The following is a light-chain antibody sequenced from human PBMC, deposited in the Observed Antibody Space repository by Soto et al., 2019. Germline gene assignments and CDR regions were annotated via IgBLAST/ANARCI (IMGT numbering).Light chain of an antibody. CDR1: SSDVGGYNY. CDR2: EVS. CDR3: SSYTSSSTHV. Sequence: QSVLTQPASVSGSPGQSITISCTGTSSDVGGYNYVSWFQQYPGKAHKLMIFEVSNRPSGVSNRFSGSKSGNTASLTISGLQAEDEGNYYCSSYTSSSTHVFGGGTKLTVL. V-gene: IGLV2-14*01. J-gene: IGLJ2*01.